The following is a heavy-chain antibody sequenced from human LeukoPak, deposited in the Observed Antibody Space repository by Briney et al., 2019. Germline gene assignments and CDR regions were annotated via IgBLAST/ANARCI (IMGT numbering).Heavy chain of an antibody. D-gene: IGHD2-2*01. CDR3: VRDPHIVVVPAARVYYFDY. J-gene: IGHJ4*02. V-gene: IGHV3-21*01. CDR1: GFTFNTYS. CDR2: ISSRSSYYI. Sequence: GGSLRLSCAASGFTFNTYSMNWVRQAPGKGLERVSSISSRSSYYIYYADSVKGRFTISRDNAKNSLYLQMDSLRAEDTAVYYCVRDPHIVVVPAARVYYFDYWGQGTLVTVSS.